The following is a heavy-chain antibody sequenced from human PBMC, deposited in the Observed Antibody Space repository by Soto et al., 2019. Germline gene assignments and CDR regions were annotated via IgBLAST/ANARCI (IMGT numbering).Heavy chain of an antibody. D-gene: IGHD1-7*01. J-gene: IGHJ5*02. CDR3: AKDRLELPSDWFDP. CDR1: GFTFSSYG. Sequence: TGGSLRLSCAASGFTFSSYGMHWVRQAPGKGLEWVAVISYDGSNKYYADSVKGRFTISRDNSKNTLYLQMNSLRAEDTAVYYCAKDRLELPSDWFDPWGQGTLVTVSS. V-gene: IGHV3-30*18. CDR2: ISYDGSNK.